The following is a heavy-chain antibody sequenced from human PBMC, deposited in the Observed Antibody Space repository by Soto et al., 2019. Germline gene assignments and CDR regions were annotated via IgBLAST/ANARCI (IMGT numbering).Heavy chain of an antibody. CDR2: ISAYNGNT. V-gene: IGHV1-18*01. J-gene: IGHJ6*02. Sequence: ASVKVSCKASGYTFTSYGISWVRQAPGQGLEWMGWISAYNGNTNYAQKLQGRVTMTTDTSTSTAYMELRSLRSDDTAVYYCARGGAPVLLWFGEAAIDGMDVWGQGTSVTVSS. CDR3: ARGGAPVLLWFGEAAIDGMDV. D-gene: IGHD3-10*01. CDR1: GYTFTSYG.